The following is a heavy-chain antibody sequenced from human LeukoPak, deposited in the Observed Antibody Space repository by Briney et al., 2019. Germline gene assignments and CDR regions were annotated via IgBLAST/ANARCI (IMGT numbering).Heavy chain of an antibody. Sequence: RGESLKISCNSSGSTFITYWIGWVRQMPGKGLEWMGIINPSDSDTRYSPSFQGHVTISVGKSISTAYLQWSTLKTSDSAIYYCARQNRIAVAGYYYYGMDVWGPGTTVTVSS. J-gene: IGHJ6*02. CDR2: INPSDSDT. CDR1: GSTFITYW. V-gene: IGHV5-51*01. D-gene: IGHD6-19*01. CDR3: ARQNRIAVAGYYYYGMDV.